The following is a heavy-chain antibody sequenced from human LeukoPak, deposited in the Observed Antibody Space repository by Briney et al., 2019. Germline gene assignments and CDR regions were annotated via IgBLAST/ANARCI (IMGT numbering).Heavy chain of an antibody. Sequence: SESLSLTCAVSGGSISSSNWGGGVRQPPGKGLEWIGEIYHGGRTNYNPSLKSRVTISVDKSKNQFSLKLSSATAADTAVYYCARDLCGGYCYWPYYFDYGGQGTLFTVS. V-gene: IGHV4-4*02. J-gene: IGHJ4*02. D-gene: IGHD2-21*02. CDR3: ARDLCGGYCYWPYYFDY. CDR2: IYHGGRT. CDR1: GGSISSSNW.